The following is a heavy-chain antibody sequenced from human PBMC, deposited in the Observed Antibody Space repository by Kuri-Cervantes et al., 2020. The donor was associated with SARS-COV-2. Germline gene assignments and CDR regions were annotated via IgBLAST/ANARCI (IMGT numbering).Heavy chain of an antibody. J-gene: IGHJ4*02. CDR1: GYSISSGYY. D-gene: IGHD6-6*01. CDR3: ARQGGYSSSSLDY. Sequence: SETLSLTCAVSGYSISSGYYWAWIRQPPGKGLEWIGGIYHSRSTYYNPSLKSRVTISVDTSKNQFSLKLSSVTAADTAVYYCARQGGYSSSSLDYWGQGTLVTVSS. V-gene: IGHV4-38-2*01. CDR2: IYHSRST.